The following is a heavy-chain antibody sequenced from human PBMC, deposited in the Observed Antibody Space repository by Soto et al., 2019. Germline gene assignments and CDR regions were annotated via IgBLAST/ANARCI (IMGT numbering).Heavy chain of an antibody. J-gene: IGHJ4*02. CDR3: ARVWEGTHHFYY. CDR1: GGSFSGYY. D-gene: IGHD3-16*01. CDR2: INHSGST. Sequence: SETLSLTCAVYGGSFSGYYWSWIRQPPGKGLEWIGEINHSGSTNYNPSLKSRVTISVDTSKNQFSLKLSSVTAADTAVYYCARVWEGTHHFYYWGQGTLVTVSS. V-gene: IGHV4-34*01.